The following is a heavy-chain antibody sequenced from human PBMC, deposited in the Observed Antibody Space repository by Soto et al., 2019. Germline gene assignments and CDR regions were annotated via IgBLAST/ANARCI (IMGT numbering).Heavy chain of an antibody. J-gene: IGHJ4*02. D-gene: IGHD6-6*01. CDR2: IYYSGRT. CDR3: ARLPYSSSYDY. V-gene: IGHV4-39*01. Sequence: QLQLQESGPGLVKPSETLSLTCTVSVGSISSSSYYWGLIRQPPGTGLEWIGSIYYSGRTYYNPSLKRRLTISVDTSKHQFSLKLSSVTAADTAVYYCARLPYSSSYDYWGQGTLVTVSS. CDR1: VGSISSSSYY.